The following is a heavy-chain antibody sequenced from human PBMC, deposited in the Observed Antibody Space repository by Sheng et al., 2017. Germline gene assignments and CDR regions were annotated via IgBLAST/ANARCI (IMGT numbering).Heavy chain of an antibody. J-gene: IGHJ4*02. CDR2: ISGSGRTI. Sequence: EVQLVESGGGLIQPGGSLRLSCAASGFTFSSYEMNWVRQAPGKGLEWISYISGSGRTIYYADSVQGRFTISRDNAKNSLYLQMNSLRAEDTAVYYCARGVQLWFYWGQGTLVTVSS. CDR3: ARGVQLWFY. D-gene: IGHD5-18*01. CDR1: GFTFSSYE. V-gene: IGHV3-48*03.